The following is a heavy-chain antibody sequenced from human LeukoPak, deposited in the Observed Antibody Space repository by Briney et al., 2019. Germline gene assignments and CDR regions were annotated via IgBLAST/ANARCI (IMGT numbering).Heavy chain of an antibody. Sequence: SETLSLTCTVSGGSISSYYWSWIRQPPGKGLEWIGYSNYNGVSNYNPSLKSRVTISVDTSKNQFSLKLSSVTAADTAVYYCARGYSGTYVDPWGQGTLVTVSS. CDR2: SNYNGVS. CDR3: ARGYSGTYVDP. CDR1: GGSISSYY. J-gene: IGHJ5*02. V-gene: IGHV4-59*01. D-gene: IGHD1-26*01.